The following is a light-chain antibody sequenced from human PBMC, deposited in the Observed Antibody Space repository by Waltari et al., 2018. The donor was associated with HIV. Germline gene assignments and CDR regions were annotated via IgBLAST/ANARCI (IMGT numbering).Light chain of an antibody. J-gene: IGLJ2*01. CDR1: SGHCRYA. Sequence: QLVLTQSPSASASLGASVKLTCTLSSGHCRYAIAWHQQQPEKGPRFLMRLNGDGRNITGDGIPDRFSGSSSGTERYLTISSLQSDDEADYYCQTWGTGFLVFGGGTKLTVL. V-gene: IGLV4-69*01. CDR3: QTWGTGFLV. CDR2: LNGDGRN.